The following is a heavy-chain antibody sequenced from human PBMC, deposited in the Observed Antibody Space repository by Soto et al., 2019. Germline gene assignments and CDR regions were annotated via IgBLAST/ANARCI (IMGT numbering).Heavy chain of an antibody. CDR1: GFTCSSYS. Sequence: EVQLVESGGGLVKPGGSLRLSCAASGFTCSSYSMNWVRQAPGKGLEWVSSISCSTSYIYYADSVKGRFTISRDNAKNSLYLQMNSLRAEDTAVYYCARVVDYCDPYYYYGMDVWGQGTTVTVSS. J-gene: IGHJ6*02. D-gene: IGHD3-22*01. CDR2: ISCSTSYI. CDR3: ARVVDYCDPYYYYGMDV. V-gene: IGHV3-21*01.